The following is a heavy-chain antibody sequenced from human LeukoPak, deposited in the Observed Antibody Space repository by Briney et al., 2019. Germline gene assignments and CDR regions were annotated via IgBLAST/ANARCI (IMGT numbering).Heavy chain of an antibody. CDR2: IYYSGST. V-gene: IGHV4-59*01. Sequence: SETLSLTCTFSGGSISTYYWSWIRQPPGKGLEWIGYIYYSGSTDYNPSLKSRVTISVDTSKNQFSLRLNSVTAADTAVYYCARLLGGDPYYMGVWGKGTTVTVSS. D-gene: IGHD3-3*01. J-gene: IGHJ6*03. CDR3: ARLLGGDPYYMGV. CDR1: GGSISTYY.